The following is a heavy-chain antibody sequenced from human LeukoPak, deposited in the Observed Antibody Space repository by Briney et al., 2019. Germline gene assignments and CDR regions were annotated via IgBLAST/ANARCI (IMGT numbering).Heavy chain of an antibody. Sequence: PSETLSLTCTVSGGSISSYYWSWIRQPPGKGLEWIGYIYYSGSTNYNPSLKIRVTISVDTSKNQFSLKLSSVTAEDTAVYYCATAGYSSSYRVGCFDYWGQGTLVTVSS. CDR1: GGSISSYY. J-gene: IGHJ4*02. CDR2: IYYSGST. CDR3: ATAGYSSSYRVGCFDY. V-gene: IGHV4-59*01. D-gene: IGHD6-13*01.